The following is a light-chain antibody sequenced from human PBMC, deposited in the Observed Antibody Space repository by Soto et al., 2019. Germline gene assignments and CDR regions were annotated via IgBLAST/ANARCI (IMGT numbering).Light chain of an antibody. CDR3: AAWDGSLNNVL. J-gene: IGLJ2*01. Sequence: QSVLTQPPSASGTPGQRVTISCSGSGSSIGTNTVNWYRQLPGTAPKLLIYGDNQRPSGVPDRFSGSKSGTSAAVAISGLQSEDEAEYYCAAWDGSLNNVLFGGGTELTVL. CDR1: GSSIGTNT. CDR2: GDN. V-gene: IGLV1-44*01.